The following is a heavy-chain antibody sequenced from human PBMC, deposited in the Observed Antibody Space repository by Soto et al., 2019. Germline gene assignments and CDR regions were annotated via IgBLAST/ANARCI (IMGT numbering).Heavy chain of an antibody. V-gene: IGHV1-3*01. CDR1: GYTFTSYA. CDR2: INAGNGNT. CDR3: ARAARETNVGFGDY. Sequence: GASVKVSCKASGYTFTSYAMHWVRQAPGQRLEWMGWINAGNGNTKYSQKFQGRVTITRDTSASTAYMELSSLRSEDTAVYYCARAARETNVGFGDYWGQGTLVTVSS. D-gene: IGHD1-26*01. J-gene: IGHJ4*02.